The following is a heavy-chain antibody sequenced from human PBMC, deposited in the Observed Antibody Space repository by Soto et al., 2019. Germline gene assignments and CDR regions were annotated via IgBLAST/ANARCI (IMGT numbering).Heavy chain of an antibody. D-gene: IGHD1-26*01. J-gene: IGHJ3*02. V-gene: IGHV1-18*01. Sequence: QVQLVQSGAEVKKPGASVKVSCKASGYTFTSYGISWVRQAPGQGLEWMGWISAYNGNTNYAQKLQGXATSTXXTSTSTAYMELRSLRSDDTAVYYCVVWGSNDAFDIWGQGTMVTVSS. CDR2: ISAYNGNT. CDR3: VVWGSNDAFDI. CDR1: GYTFTSYG.